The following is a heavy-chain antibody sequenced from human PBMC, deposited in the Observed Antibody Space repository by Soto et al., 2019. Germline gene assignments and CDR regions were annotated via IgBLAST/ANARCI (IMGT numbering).Heavy chain of an antibody. D-gene: IGHD4-17*01. V-gene: IGHV4-61*01. CDR2: IYYTGST. CDR3: VRDPHDYGVPAGGMDV. J-gene: IGHJ6*02. Sequence: QVQLQESGPGLVKPSETLSLTCTVSGGSVSSGTHYWSWIRQPPGKGLEWIGYIYYTGSTKHNPPRKSRVAVSVDTSKNQFSLKMSSVTAADTAVYYGVRDPHDYGVPAGGMDVWGHGTTVTVSS. CDR1: GGSVSSGTHY.